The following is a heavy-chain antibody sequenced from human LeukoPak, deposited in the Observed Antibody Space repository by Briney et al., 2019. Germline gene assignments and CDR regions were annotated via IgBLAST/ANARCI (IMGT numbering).Heavy chain of an antibody. CDR2: ISAYNGNT. CDR3: ARGGVAAAWSTSYYYYYMDV. D-gene: IGHD6-13*01. CDR1: GYTFTSYG. J-gene: IGHJ6*03. Sequence: ASVKVSCKASGYTFTSYGISWVRQAPGQGLEWMGWISAYNGNTNYAQKLQGRVTMTIDTSTSTAYMELRSLRSDDTAVYYCARGGVAAAWSTSYYYYYMDVWGKGTTVTVSS. V-gene: IGHV1-18*01.